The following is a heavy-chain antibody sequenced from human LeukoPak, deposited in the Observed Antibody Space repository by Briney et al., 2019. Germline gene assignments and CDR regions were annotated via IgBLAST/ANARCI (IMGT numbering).Heavy chain of an antibody. V-gene: IGHV4/OR15-8*02. J-gene: IGHJ4*02. CDR1: GGSISGTNW. CDR3: SRESGPFCPFGY. Sequence: LETLSLTCGGSGGSISGTNWWSRVRQPPGQGLEWIGEISLAGQTNYNPSLNGRVTMSLDKSSNQLSLHLTSVTAADTATYFCSRESGPFCPFGYWGQGTLVIVSS. CDR2: ISLAGQT. D-gene: IGHD1-26*01.